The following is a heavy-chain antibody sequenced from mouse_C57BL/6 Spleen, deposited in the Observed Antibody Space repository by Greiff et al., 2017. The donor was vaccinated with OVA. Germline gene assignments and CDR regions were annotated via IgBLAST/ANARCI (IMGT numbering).Heavy chain of an antibody. CDR2: IDPSDSYT. D-gene: IGHD2-10*02. Sequence: QVQLQQPGAELVMPGASVKLSCKASGYTFTSYWMHWVKQRPGQGLEWIGEIDPSDSYTNYNQKFKGKSTLTVDKSSSTAYMQLSSLTAEDSAVYYCHLELLDYWGQGTTLTVSS. V-gene: IGHV1-69*01. J-gene: IGHJ2*01. CDR3: HLELLDY. CDR1: GYTFTSYW.